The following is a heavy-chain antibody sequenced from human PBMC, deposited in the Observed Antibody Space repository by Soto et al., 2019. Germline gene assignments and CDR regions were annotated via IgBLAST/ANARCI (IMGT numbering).Heavy chain of an antibody. CDR1: VGSISSGGYY. Sequence: QVQLQESGPGLVKPSQTLSLTCTVSVGSISSGGYYWSWIRQHPGKGLEWIGYIYYSGSTYYNPSLKSRVTISVDTSKNQFSLKLSSVTAADTAVYYCARGPIQLWSGHYFDYWGQGTLVTVSS. CDR3: ARGPIQLWSGHYFDY. J-gene: IGHJ4*02. CDR2: IYYSGST. V-gene: IGHV4-31*03. D-gene: IGHD5-18*01.